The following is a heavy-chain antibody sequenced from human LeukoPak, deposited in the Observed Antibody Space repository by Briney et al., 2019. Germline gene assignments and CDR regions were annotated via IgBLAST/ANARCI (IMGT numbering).Heavy chain of an antibody. CDR2: IYYSGST. CDR3: ARDGGYYGSGSYP. V-gene: IGHV4-30-4*07. J-gene: IGHJ5*02. D-gene: IGHD3-10*01. CDR1: GGSISSGGYS. Sequence: SQTLSLTCAVSGGSISSGGYSWSWIRQPPGKGLEWIGYIYYSGSTHYNPSLKSRVTISVDTSKNQFSLKLSSVTAADTAVYYCARDGGYYGSGSYPWGQGTLVTVSS.